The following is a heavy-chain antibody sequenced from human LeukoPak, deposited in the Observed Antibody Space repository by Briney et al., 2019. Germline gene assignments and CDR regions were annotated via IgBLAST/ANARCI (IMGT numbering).Heavy chain of an antibody. V-gene: IGHV3-23*01. CDR1: GFTFSSHG. CDR2: ISGSGDNT. D-gene: IGHD3-22*01. CDR3: AREGGTYYYDSSGYYSSYYYYMDV. Sequence: GGTLRLSCAASGFTFSSHGMSWVRQAPGKGLEWVSTISGSGDNTYYADSVKGRFTTSRDNSKNTLYLQMNSLRAEDTAVYYCAREGGTYYYDSSGYYSSYYYYMDVWGKGTTVTISS. J-gene: IGHJ6*03.